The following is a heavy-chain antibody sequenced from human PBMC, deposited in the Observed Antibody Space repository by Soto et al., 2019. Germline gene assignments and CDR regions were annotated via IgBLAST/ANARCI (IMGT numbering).Heavy chain of an antibody. J-gene: IGHJ6*03. D-gene: IGHD2-15*01. Sequence: GESLKISCKGSGYSFTSYWIGWVRQMPGKGLEWMGIIYPGDSDTRYSPSFQGQVTISADKSISTAYLQWSSLKASDTAMYYCASSNCSGGSCYSSDYYYMDVWGKGTTVTVSS. CDR2: IYPGDSDT. CDR1: GYSFTSYW. CDR3: ASSNCSGGSCYSSDYYYMDV. V-gene: IGHV5-51*01.